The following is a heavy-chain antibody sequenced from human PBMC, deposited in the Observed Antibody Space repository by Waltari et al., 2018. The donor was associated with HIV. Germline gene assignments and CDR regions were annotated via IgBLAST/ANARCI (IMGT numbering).Heavy chain of an antibody. V-gene: IGHV6-1*01. D-gene: IGHD3-3*01. J-gene: IGHJ5*02. CDR1: GYSVSSDTAA. CDR3: VRDSFGFDT. Sequence: KQSGPGLVEASHSIFLSCLISGYSVSSDTAAWNWVRQSPAGGLQWLGRTYHRSEWHYDYSVSLKGRLVINLDTDKNQFSLHLSSVTPGDTATYYCVRDSFGFDTWGEGILVNVPP. CDR2: TYHRSEWHY.